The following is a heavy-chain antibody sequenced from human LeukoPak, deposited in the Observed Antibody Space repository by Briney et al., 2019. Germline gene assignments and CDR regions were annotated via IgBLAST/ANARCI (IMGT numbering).Heavy chain of an antibody. CDR3: ARVNSYYDFWSEGAFDI. Sequence: GGSLRLSCAASGFTFSSYWMHWVRQVPGKGLVWVSRINSDGSSTSYADSVKGRFTISRDNAKNSLYLQMNSLRAEDTAVYYCARVNSYYDFWSEGAFDIWGQGTMVTVSS. CDR2: INSDGSST. CDR1: GFTFSSYW. V-gene: IGHV3-74*01. D-gene: IGHD3-3*01. J-gene: IGHJ3*02.